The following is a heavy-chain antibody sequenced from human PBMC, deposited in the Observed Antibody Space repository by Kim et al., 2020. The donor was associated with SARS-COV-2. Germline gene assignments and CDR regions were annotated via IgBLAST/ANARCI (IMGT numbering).Heavy chain of an antibody. J-gene: IGHJ5*02. CDR3: ARDYYGSGSLGWFDP. V-gene: IGHV3-30*04. CDR2: ISYDGSNK. CDR1: GFTFSSYA. D-gene: IGHD3-10*01. Sequence: GGSLRLSCAASGFTFSSYAMHWVRQAPGKGLEWVAVISYDGSNKYYADSVKGRFTISRDNSKNTLYLQMNSLRAEDTAVYYCARDYYGSGSLGWFDPWGQGTLVTVSS.